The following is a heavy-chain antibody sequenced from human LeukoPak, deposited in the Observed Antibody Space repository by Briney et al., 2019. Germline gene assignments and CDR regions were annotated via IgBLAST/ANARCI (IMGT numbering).Heavy chain of an antibody. D-gene: IGHD1-26*01. J-gene: IGHJ3*02. Sequence: GASVKVSCKASGGTFSSYAISWVRQAPGQGLEWMGGIIPIFGTANYAQKFQGRVTITADESTSTAYMELSSLRSEDTAVYYCARAPRGTYYEAYDIWGLGTMVTVSS. CDR1: GGTFSSYA. V-gene: IGHV1-69*01. CDR2: IIPIFGTA. CDR3: ARAPRGTYYEAYDI.